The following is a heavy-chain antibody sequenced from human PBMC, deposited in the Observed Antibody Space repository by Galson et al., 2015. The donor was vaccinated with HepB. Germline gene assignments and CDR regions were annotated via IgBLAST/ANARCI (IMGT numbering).Heavy chain of an antibody. D-gene: IGHD3-9*01. J-gene: IGHJ2*01. V-gene: IGHV3-21*01. Sequence: SLRLSCAASGFTFSSYAMHWVRQAPGKGLEWVSSISSSSSYIYYADSVKGRFTISRDNAKNSLYLQMNSLRAEDTAVYYCARDQDGYDILTLGGYFDLWGRGTLVTVSS. CDR1: GFTFSSYA. CDR2: ISSSSSYI. CDR3: ARDQDGYDILTLGGYFDL.